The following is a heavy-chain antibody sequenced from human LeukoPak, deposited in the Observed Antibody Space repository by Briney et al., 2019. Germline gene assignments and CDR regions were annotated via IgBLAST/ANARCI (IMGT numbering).Heavy chain of an antibody. CDR1: GGSISSGGYY. D-gene: IGHD5-18*01. CDR3: ASTVDTAMVNPYCFDY. V-gene: IGHV4-31*03. Sequence: SETLSLTCTVSGGSISSGGYYWSWIRQHPGKGLEWIGYIYYSGSTYYNPSLKSRFTISVDTSKNQFSLKLSSVTAADTAVYYCASTVDTAMVNPYCFDYWGQGILVTVSS. CDR2: IYYSGST. J-gene: IGHJ4*02.